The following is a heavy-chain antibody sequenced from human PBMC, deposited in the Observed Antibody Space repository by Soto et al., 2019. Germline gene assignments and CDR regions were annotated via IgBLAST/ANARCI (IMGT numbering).Heavy chain of an antibody. D-gene: IGHD3-10*01. J-gene: IGHJ4*02. CDR1: GFTFSSYS. CDR2: ISSSSSTI. V-gene: IGHV3-48*02. Sequence: GWSLRLSCAASGFTFSSYSMNWVRQAPWKGLEWVSYISSSSSTIYYADSVKGRFTISRDNAKNSLYLQMSSLRDEDTAVYYCARVGFGPPFDYWGQGTLVTVSS. CDR3: ARVGFGPPFDY.